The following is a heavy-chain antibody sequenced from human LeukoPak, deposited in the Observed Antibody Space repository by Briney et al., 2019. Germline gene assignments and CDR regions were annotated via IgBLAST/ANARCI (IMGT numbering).Heavy chain of an antibody. D-gene: IGHD3-22*01. CDR2: ISAYNGNT. CDR3: ARAMESLDYDSGGYYLYYFDY. CDR1: GYTFTSYG. J-gene: IGHJ4*02. V-gene: IGHV1-18*01. Sequence: ASVKVSCKASGYTFTSYGISWVRQAPGQGLEWMGWISAYNGNTNYAQKLQGRVTMTTDTSTSTAYMELRSLRSEDTAVYYCARAMESLDYDSGGYYLYYFDYWGQGTLVTVSS.